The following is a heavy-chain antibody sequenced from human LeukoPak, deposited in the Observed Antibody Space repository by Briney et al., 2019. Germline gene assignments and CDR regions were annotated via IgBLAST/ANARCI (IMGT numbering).Heavy chain of an antibody. CDR1: GYTFTSYY. Sequence: ASVKVSCKASGYTFTSYYMHWVRQAPRQGLEWMGIINPSGGSTSYAQKFQGRVTMTRDTSTSTVYMELSSLRSEDTAVYYCARDGDVLRYFDWFPSPRGAFDYWGQGTLVTVSS. V-gene: IGHV1-46*01. CDR2: INPSGGST. J-gene: IGHJ4*02. CDR3: ARDGDVLRYFDWFPSPRGAFDY. D-gene: IGHD3-9*01.